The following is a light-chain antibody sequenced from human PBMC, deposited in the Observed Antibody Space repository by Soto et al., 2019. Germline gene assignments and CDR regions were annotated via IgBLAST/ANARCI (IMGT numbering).Light chain of an antibody. V-gene: IGKV1-12*01. CDR2: AAS. J-gene: IGKJ1*01. Sequence: DIQMTQSPSSVSASVGDRVTISCRASQSISNWLAWYQQKPGKAPKLLIYAASSLQSGVPSRFSGSGSGTHFTLTISTLQPEDFATYYCQQADSFPWTFGQGTRVEIK. CDR1: QSISNW. CDR3: QQADSFPWT.